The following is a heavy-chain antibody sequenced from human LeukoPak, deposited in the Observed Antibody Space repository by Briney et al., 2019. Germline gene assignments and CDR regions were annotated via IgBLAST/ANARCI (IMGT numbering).Heavy chain of an antibody. J-gene: IGHJ2*01. D-gene: IGHD6-13*01. V-gene: IGHV4-38-2*02. CDR1: GHSISSGYY. CDR3: ASVWGEIAAAGLHWYFDL. Sequence: PSETLSLTCTVSGHSISSGYYWGWIRQPPGKGLEWIGSIYHSGSTYYNPSLKSRVTISVDTSKNQFSLKLSSVTAADTAVYYCASVWGEIAAAGLHWYFDLWGRGTLVTVSS. CDR2: IYHSGST.